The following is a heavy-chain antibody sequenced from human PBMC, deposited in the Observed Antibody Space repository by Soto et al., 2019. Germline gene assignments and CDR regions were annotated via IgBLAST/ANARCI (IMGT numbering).Heavy chain of an antibody. CDR1: GFICKNYA. CDR2: ITRDGYNK. J-gene: IGHJ4*02. D-gene: IGHD6-6*01. Sequence: QVQLVESGGGVVQPGRSLRLPCAVSGFICKNYALNWVRQAPGKGLEWVASITRDGYNKYYADSVKGRFTLSRDNSKNTLSLQMTALRVEDSSVYYCTKSSGGSSSVGMDYWGPGTLVTVSS. V-gene: IGHV3-30*04. CDR3: TKSSGGSSSVGMDY.